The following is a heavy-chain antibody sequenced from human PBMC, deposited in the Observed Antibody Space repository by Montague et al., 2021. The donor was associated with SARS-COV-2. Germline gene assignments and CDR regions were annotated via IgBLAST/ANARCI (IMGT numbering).Heavy chain of an antibody. CDR3: ARHSILTGYYYTSWYFDL. J-gene: IGHJ2*01. CDR1: GGSISSSSYY. CDR2: IYYSGST. Sequence: SETRSLTCTVSGGSISSSSYYWGWIRQPPGKGLEWIGSIYYSGSTYYNPSLKSRVTISVDTSTNQFSLKLSSVTAADTAVYYCARHSILTGYYYTSWYFDLWGRGTLVTVSS. V-gene: IGHV4-39*01. D-gene: IGHD3-9*01.